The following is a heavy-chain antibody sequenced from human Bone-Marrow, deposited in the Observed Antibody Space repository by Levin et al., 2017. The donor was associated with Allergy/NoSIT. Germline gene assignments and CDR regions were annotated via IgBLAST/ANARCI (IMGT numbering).Heavy chain of an antibody. J-gene: IGHJ4*02. CDR1: GYTFSTYW. V-gene: IGHV5-51*01. D-gene: IGHD2-15*01. CDR2: IYPGDFDT. CDR3: ARPHCSGGACYSDPFDY. Sequence: AASVKVSCKTSGYTFSTYWIAWVRQRPGKGLEWMAIIYPGDFDTRYSPSFEGHVTVSVDRPTSTAYLEWRTLKASDTAIYYCARPHCSGGACYSDPFDYWGQGSLVTVSS.